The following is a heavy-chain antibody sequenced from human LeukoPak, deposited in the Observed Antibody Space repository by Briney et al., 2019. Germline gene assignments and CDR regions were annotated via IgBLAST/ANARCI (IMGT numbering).Heavy chain of an antibody. CDR1: GGTFSSYA. CDR2: IIPIFGTA. Sequence: SVKVSCKAPGGTFSSYAISWVRQAPGQGLEWMGGIIPIFGTANYAQKFQGRVTITADESTSTAYMELSSLRSEDTAVYYCARVYRGVSGYYSNYRGVGGKGPPATVPS. J-gene: IGHJ6*03. D-gene: IGHD3-9*01. CDR3: ARVYRGVSGYYSNYRGV. V-gene: IGHV1-69*13.